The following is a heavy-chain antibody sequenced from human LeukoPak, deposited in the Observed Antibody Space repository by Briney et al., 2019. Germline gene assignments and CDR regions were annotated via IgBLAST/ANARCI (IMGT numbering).Heavy chain of an antibody. D-gene: IGHD3-22*01. Sequence: SETLSLTGAVSGGSTSGGDYYWSWIRLPPGKGLECVGYISYSGTTYYNPSLKSRVTISVDTSKNQFSLKLSSVTAADTAVYYCARAFYSSGYYYNYWGQGTLVTVSS. CDR3: ARAFYSSGYYYNY. CDR1: GGSTSGGDYY. V-gene: IGHV4-30-4*08. CDR2: ISYSGTT. J-gene: IGHJ4*02.